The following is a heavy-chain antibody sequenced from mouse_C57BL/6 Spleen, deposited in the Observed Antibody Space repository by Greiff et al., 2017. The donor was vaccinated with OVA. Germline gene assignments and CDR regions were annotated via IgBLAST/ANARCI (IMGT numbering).Heavy chain of an antibody. D-gene: IGHD1-1*01. CDR3: ARRPPLTTVVEAEEYYYAMDY. V-gene: IGHV1-64*01. Sequence: QVQLQQPGAELVKPGASVKLSCKASGYTFTSYWMHWVKQRPGQGLEWIGMIHPNSGSTNYNEKFKSKATLTVDKSSSTAYMQLSSLTSEDSAVYYCARRPPLTTVVEAEEYYYAMDYWGQGTSVTVSA. CDR1: GYTFTSYW. J-gene: IGHJ4*01. CDR2: IHPNSGST.